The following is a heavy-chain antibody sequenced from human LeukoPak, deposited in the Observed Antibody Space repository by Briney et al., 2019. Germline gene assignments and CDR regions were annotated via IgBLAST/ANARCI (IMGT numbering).Heavy chain of an antibody. D-gene: IGHD3-9*01. V-gene: IGHV1-69*06. Sequence: ASVKVSCKASGGTFSSYAISWVRQAPGQGLEWMGGIIPIFGTANYAQKFQGRVTITADKSTSTAYMELSSLRSEDTAVYYCARGTYYDILTGYYIGYYFDYWGQGTLVTVSS. CDR1: GGTFSSYA. CDR3: ARGTYYDILTGYYIGYYFDY. CDR2: IIPIFGTA. J-gene: IGHJ4*02.